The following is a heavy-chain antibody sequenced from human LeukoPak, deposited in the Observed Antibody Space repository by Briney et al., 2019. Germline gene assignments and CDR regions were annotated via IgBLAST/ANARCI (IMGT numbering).Heavy chain of an antibody. CDR3: ARTCYYDSSGYYYGHWFDP. Sequence: ASVKVSCKASGYTFTNFGISWVRQAPGQGLEWMGWISAYNGNTKYPQKLQGRVTMTTDTSTSTAYMELRSLRSDDTAVYYCARTCYYDSSGYYYGHWFDPWGQGTLVTVSS. V-gene: IGHV1-18*01. CDR2: ISAYNGNT. J-gene: IGHJ5*02. CDR1: GYTFTNFG. D-gene: IGHD3-22*01.